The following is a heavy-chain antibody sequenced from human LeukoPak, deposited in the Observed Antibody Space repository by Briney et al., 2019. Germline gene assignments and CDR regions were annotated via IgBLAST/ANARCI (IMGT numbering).Heavy chain of an antibody. CDR1: GGTFISYA. Sequence: GASVKVSCKASGGTFISYAISWVRQAPGQGLEWMGGIIPIFGTANYAQKFQGRVTITADESTSTAYMELSSLRSEDTAVYYCARFDHQGERLHDYSKGPPPHNYYYYGMDVWGQGTTVTVSS. D-gene: IGHD4-11*01. J-gene: IGHJ6*02. V-gene: IGHV1-69*13. CDR3: ARFDHQGERLHDYSKGPPPHNYYYYGMDV. CDR2: IIPIFGTA.